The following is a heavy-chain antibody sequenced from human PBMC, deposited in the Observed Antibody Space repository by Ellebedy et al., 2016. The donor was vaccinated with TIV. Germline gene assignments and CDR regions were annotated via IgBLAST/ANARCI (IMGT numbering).Heavy chain of an antibody. CDR2: ISSTGYYI. CDR1: GFTFSSYA. D-gene: IGHD6-19*01. J-gene: IGHJ4*02. V-gene: IGHV3-21*01. Sequence: GESLKISCVASGFTFSSYAMCWVRQAPGKGLAWISYISSTGYYIYYADSVKGRFTISRDDAKNALFLQMNSLRAEDTAVYYCARDLDKSSGWYGGAAYWGQGTLVTVSS. CDR3: ARDLDKSSGWYGGAAY.